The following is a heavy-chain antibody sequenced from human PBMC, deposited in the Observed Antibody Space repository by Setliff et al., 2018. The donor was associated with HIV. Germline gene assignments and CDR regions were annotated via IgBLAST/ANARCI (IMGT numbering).Heavy chain of an antibody. J-gene: IGHJ3*02. Sequence: ASVKVSCKASGYTLTNYAMHWVRQAPGQRLEWMGWINAGNGNTKYSQKFQGRVTITRDTSASTAYMELSSLRSEDTAVYYCARVTLWFGELFLDAFDIWGQGTMVTVSS. CDR1: GYTLTNYA. D-gene: IGHD3-10*01. CDR2: INAGNGNT. CDR3: ARVTLWFGELFLDAFDI. V-gene: IGHV1-3*01.